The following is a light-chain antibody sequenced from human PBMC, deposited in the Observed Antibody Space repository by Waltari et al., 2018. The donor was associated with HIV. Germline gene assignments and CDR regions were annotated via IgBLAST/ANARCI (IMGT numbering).Light chain of an antibody. CDR1: GSITRSNY. V-gene: IGLV1-47*01. Sequence: QSVLTQPPSASGTPGQRVTISCSGSGSITRSNYVNWYQQFPGTAPKLLIYRNNQRPSGVPDRFSGSKSGTSASLVISGLRSDDEADYYCASWGDNLSGPVVFGGGTKLTVL. CDR3: ASWGDNLSGPVV. CDR2: RNN. J-gene: IGLJ2*01.